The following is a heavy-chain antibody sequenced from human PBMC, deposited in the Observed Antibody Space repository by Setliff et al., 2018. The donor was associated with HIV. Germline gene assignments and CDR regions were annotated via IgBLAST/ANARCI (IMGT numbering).Heavy chain of an antibody. D-gene: IGHD3-3*01. V-gene: IGHV5-51*01. CDR3: ARHFGISYRSPFDP. CDR2: IYPGDSDT. Sequence: PGESLKISCKGSGYSFTTYWIGWVRQMPGKGLEWMGIIYPGDSDTRYSPSFQGQVTISGDKSISTAYLQWSSLRASDSAIYYCARHFGISYRSPFDPWGQGTLVTVSS. J-gene: IGHJ5*02. CDR1: GYSFTTYW.